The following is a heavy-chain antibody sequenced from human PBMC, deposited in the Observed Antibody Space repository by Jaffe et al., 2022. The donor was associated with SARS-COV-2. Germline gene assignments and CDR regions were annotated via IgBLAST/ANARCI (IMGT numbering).Heavy chain of an antibody. D-gene: IGHD2-2*02. J-gene: IGHJ6*02. CDR2: INHSGST. Sequence: QVQLQQWGAGLLKPSETLSLTCAVYGGSFSGYYWSWIRQPPGKGLEWIGEINHSGSTNYNPSLKSRVTISVDTSKNQFSLKLSSVTAADTAVYYCARAVVVPAAINYYYYYGMDVWGQGTTVTVSS. CDR3: ARAVVVPAAINYYYYYGMDV. CDR1: GGSFSGYY. V-gene: IGHV4-34*01.